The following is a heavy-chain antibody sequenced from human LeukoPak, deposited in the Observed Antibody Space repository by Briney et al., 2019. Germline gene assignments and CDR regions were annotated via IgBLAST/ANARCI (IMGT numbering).Heavy chain of an antibody. J-gene: IGHJ4*02. CDR2: INSVGSST. D-gene: IGHD3-9*01. CDR3: ARDFDRYYLDS. Sequence: GGSLRLSCAASGFTFSSYWMHWVRQAPGKGLVWVSRINSVGSSTTYADSVKGRFTISRDNAKNTLYLQMNSLRAEDTAVYYCARDFDRYYLDSWGQGTLVTVSS. V-gene: IGHV3-74*01. CDR1: GFTFSSYW.